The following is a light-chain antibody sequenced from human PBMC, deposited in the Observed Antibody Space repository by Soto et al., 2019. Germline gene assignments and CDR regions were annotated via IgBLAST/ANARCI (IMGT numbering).Light chain of an antibody. J-gene: IGLJ2*01. Sequence: QSVLTQPPSASGTPGQRVTISCSGSNSNIRSNTVNWYQQLPGTAPKLLIYSNNQRPSGVPDRFSGSKSGTSASLAISGLQSEDEADYYCAAWDDSLNGHVVFGGGTKVTVL. V-gene: IGLV1-44*01. CDR3: AAWDDSLNGHVV. CDR2: SNN. CDR1: NSNIRSNT.